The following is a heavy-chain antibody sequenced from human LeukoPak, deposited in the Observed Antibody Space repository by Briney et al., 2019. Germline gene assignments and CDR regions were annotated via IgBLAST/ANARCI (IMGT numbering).Heavy chain of an antibody. CDR1: GGSISSTNW. Sequence: SETLSLACGVSGGSISSTNWWTWVRQPPGKGLEWIGEVHLDGRTNYNPSLESRLTMSVDFSENHISLKLTSVTAADTAVYYCAREGGFYRPLDYSGQGTLVTVSS. V-gene: IGHV4-4*02. J-gene: IGHJ4*02. D-gene: IGHD3-3*01. CDR2: VHLDGRT. CDR3: AREGGFYRPLDY.